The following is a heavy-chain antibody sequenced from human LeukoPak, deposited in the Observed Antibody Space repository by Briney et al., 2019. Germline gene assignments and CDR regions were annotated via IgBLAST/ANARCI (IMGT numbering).Heavy chain of an antibody. Sequence: SQTLSLTCTVSGGSISSGGYYWSWIRQHPGKGLEWIGYIYYSGSTYYNPSLKSRVTISVDTSKNQFSLKLSSVTAAGTAVYYCARTEYYYDSSGYYFYWFDPWGQGTLVTVSS. CDR3: ARTEYYYDSSGYYFYWFDP. D-gene: IGHD3-22*01. CDR1: GGSISSGGYY. V-gene: IGHV4-31*03. J-gene: IGHJ5*02. CDR2: IYYSGST.